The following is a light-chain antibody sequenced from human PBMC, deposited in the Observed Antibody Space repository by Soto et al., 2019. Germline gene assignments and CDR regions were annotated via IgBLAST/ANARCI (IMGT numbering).Light chain of an antibody. CDR3: LLSYSGAQV. CDR2: DTN. Sequence: QAVVTQEPSLTVSPGGTVTLTCGSSTGGVTSGHYPYWFQQKPGQAPTTLIFDTNNKHSWTPARFSGSLLGGKAALTLSGAQPEDEAEYYCLLSYSGAQVFGGGTKLTVL. V-gene: IGLV7-46*01. CDR1: TGGVTSGHY. J-gene: IGLJ3*02.